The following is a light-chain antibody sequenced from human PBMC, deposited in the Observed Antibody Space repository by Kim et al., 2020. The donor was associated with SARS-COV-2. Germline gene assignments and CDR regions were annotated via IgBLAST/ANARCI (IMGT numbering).Light chain of an antibody. CDR1: HSLINY. CDR3: QQSYNIPIT. CDR2: AAS. V-gene: IGKV1-39*01. Sequence: AFVGERVTITCRASHSLINYLNWYQQKPGNAPKLLIYAASNLQGGVPSRFSGSGSGADFTLTISSLQPEDFATYYCQQSYNIPITFGPGTKVDIK. J-gene: IGKJ3*01.